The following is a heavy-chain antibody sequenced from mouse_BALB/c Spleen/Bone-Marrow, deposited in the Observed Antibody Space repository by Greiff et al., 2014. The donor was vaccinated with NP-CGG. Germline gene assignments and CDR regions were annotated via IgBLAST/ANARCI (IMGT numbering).Heavy chain of an antibody. CDR1: GFDFSRYW. V-gene: IGHV4-1*02. CDR3: AGNCYAMDY. J-gene: IGHJ4*01. Sequence: EVKLVESGGGLVQPGGSLKLSCAASGFDFSRYWMSWVRQAPGKGLEWIGGINPDSSTINYTPSLKDKYIISRDNAKNTLYLQMSKVRSEDTALYYCAGNCYAMDYWGQGTSVTVSS. CDR2: INPDSSTI. D-gene: IGHD4-1*01.